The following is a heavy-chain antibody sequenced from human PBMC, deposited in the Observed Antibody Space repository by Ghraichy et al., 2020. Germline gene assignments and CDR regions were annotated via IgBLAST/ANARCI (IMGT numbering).Heavy chain of an antibody. J-gene: IGHJ4*02. Sequence: SETLSLTCAVYGGSFSGYYWSWIRQPPGKGLEWIGEINHSGSTNYNPSLKSRVTISVDTSKNQFSLKLSSVTAADTAVYYCASGGSGSLADYWGQGTLVTVSS. V-gene: IGHV4-34*01. D-gene: IGHD3-10*01. CDR3: ASGGSGSLADY. CDR2: INHSGST. CDR1: GGSFSGYY.